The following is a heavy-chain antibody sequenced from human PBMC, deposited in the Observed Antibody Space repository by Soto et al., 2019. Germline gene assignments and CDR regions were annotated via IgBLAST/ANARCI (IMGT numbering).Heavy chain of an antibody. CDR2: ISYDGSNK. D-gene: IGHD3-22*01. CDR1: GFTFSSYA. J-gene: IGHJ4*02. CDR3: ARYNYYDSSGYYYMYFDY. Sequence: GGSLRLSCAASGFTFSSYAMHWVRQAPGKGLEWVAVISYDGSNKYYADSVKGRFTISRDNSKNTLYLQMNSLRAEDTAVYYCARYNYYDSSGYYYMYFDYCGQGTLVTVSS. V-gene: IGHV3-30-3*01.